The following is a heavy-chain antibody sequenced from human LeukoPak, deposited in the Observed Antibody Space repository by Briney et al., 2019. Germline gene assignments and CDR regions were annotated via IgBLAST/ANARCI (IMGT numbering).Heavy chain of an antibody. CDR3: AKGSSSGYYSGPFDY. J-gene: IGHJ4*02. D-gene: IGHD3-22*01. Sequence: GGSLRLSCAASGFTFDDYAMHWVRQAPGKGLEWVSGISWNSGSIGYADSVKGRFTISRDNAKNSLYLQMNSLRAEDTAFYYCAKGSSSGYYSGPFDYWGQGTLVTVSS. CDR2: ISWNSGSI. CDR1: GFTFDDYA. V-gene: IGHV3-9*01.